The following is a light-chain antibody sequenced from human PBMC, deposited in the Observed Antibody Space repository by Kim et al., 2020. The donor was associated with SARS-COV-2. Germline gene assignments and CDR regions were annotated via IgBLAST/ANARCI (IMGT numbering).Light chain of an antibody. CDR3: QKYNSVPLT. Sequence: ASVGDRGTSTCRARQGISNYLAGYQQKPGKVPNLLIYAASTLQSGVPSRFSGSGSGTDFTLTISSLQPEDVATYYCQKYNSVPLTFGGGTKVEIK. CDR1: QGISNY. CDR2: AAS. J-gene: IGKJ4*01. V-gene: IGKV1-27*01.